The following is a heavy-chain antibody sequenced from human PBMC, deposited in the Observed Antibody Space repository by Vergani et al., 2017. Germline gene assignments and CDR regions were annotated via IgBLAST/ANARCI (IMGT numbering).Heavy chain of an antibody. V-gene: IGHV3-15*07. D-gene: IGHD3-22*01. Sequence: EVQLVESGGGLVKPGGSLRLSCAASGFTFSNAWMNWVRQAPGKGLEWVGRIKSKTDGGTTDYAAPVKGRFTISRDDSKNTLYLQMNSLKTEDTAVYYCARKRWNYYDSSGSYAFDIWGQGTMVTVSS. CDR3: ARKRWNYYDSSGSYAFDI. CDR2: IKSKTDGGTT. CDR1: GFTFSNAW. J-gene: IGHJ3*02.